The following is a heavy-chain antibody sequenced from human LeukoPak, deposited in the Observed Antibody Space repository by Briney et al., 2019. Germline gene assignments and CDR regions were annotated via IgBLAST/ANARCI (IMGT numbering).Heavy chain of an antibody. J-gene: IGHJ6*02. Sequence: PGGSLRLSCAASGFTFSSYSMNWVRQAPGKGLECVSSISSSSSYIYYADSVKGRFTISRDNAKNSLYLQMNSLRAEDTAVYYCARDGSYYGSGSYLIGYYYGMDVWGQGTTVTVSS. D-gene: IGHD3-10*01. CDR2: ISSSSSYI. CDR1: GFTFSSYS. V-gene: IGHV3-21*01. CDR3: ARDGSYYGSGSYLIGYYYGMDV.